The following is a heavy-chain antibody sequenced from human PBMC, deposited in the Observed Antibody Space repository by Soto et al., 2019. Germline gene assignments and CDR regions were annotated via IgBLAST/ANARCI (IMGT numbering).Heavy chain of an antibody. D-gene: IGHD3-3*01. CDR1: GGSISSGGYY. CDR3: AKPLRGAYYTDYYGVDV. V-gene: IGHV4-31*03. J-gene: IGHJ6*02. CDR2: IYYSGST. Sequence: SETLSLTCTVSGGSISSGGYYWSWIRQHPGKGLEWIGYIYYSGSTYYNPSLKSRVTISVDTSKNQFSLRAEDTAVYYCAKPLRGAYYTDYYGVDVWGQGTTVTVSS.